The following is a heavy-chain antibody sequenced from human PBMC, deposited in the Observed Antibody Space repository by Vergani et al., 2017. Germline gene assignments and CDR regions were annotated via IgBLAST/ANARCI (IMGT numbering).Heavy chain of an antibody. CDR1: GFTFSSYS. Sequence: QLVESGGGLVQPGGSLRLSCAASGFTFSSYSMRWVRQAPGKGLEWVSFISSSSTTISYADSVKGRFTISRDNGEYSLYLQMNSLRAEDTAVYFCARGTPGYQGGDRRFDPWGQGTLVTVSS. V-gene: IGHV3-48*01. D-gene: IGHD5-12*01. CDR2: ISSSSTTI. J-gene: IGHJ5*02. CDR3: ARGTPGYQGGDRRFDP.